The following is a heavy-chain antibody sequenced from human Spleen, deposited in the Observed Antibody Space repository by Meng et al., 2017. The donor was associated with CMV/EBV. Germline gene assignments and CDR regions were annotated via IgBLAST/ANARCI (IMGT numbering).Heavy chain of an antibody. CDR1: GFTFSNYG. Sequence: SWAVSGFTFSNYGMHWVRQAPGKGLEWVALISFDGSNKYYADFVKGRFTISRDNSKNTLDLQMNSLRAEDTAVYYCAKDREWLALDYWGQGTLVTVSS. CDR3: AKDREWLALDY. J-gene: IGHJ4*02. CDR2: ISFDGSNK. V-gene: IGHV3-30*18. D-gene: IGHD6-19*01.